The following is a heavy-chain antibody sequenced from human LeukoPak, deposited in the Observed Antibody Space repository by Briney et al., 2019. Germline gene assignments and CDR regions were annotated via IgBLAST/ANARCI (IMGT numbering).Heavy chain of an antibody. V-gene: IGHV1-2*02. D-gene: IGHD4-17*01. Sequence: ASVTVSCKSSGYTFTGYYMHWVRQAPGQGFEWMGRIDSNSGCTNYAQNFQGRVTMTRDTSISTVYMKLISLRSDDTAVYYCAREMNYDDYRTSDYWGQGTLVTVSS. CDR1: GYTFTGYY. CDR2: IDSNSGCT. J-gene: IGHJ4*02. CDR3: AREMNYDDYRTSDY.